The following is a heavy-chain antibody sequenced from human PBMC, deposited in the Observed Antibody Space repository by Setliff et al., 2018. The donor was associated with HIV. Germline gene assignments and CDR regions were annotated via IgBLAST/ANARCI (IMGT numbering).Heavy chain of an antibody. CDR3: ARVAGAHYFDY. CDR2: MYYSGST. D-gene: IGHD1-26*01. V-gene: IGHV4-59*11. J-gene: IGHJ4*02. CDR1: NGSISSHY. Sequence: PSETLSLTCTVSNGSISSHYWSWIRQPPGKGLEWIGNMYYSGSTNYNPSLKSRVTISVDTSKNQFSLKLSSVTAADTAVYYCARVAGAHYFDYWGQGTLVTVSS.